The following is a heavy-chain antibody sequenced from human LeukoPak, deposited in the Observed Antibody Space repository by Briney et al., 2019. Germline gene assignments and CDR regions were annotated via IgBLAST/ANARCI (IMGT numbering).Heavy chain of an antibody. CDR1: GGSFSGYY. CDR3: ATTYSTCSGGSCYFGDY. Sequence: SETLSLACAVYGGSFSGYYWSWIRQPPGKGLEWIGEINHSGSTNYNPSLKSRVTISVDTSKNQLSLKLSSATAADTAVYYCATTYSTCSGGSCYFGDYWGQGTLVTVSS. D-gene: IGHD2-15*01. J-gene: IGHJ4*02. CDR2: INHSGST. V-gene: IGHV4-34*01.